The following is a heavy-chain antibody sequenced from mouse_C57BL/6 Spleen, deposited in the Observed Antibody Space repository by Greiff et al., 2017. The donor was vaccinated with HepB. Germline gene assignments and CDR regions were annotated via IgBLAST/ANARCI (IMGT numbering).Heavy chain of an antibody. V-gene: IGHV1-7*01. D-gene: IGHD2-4*01. J-gene: IGHJ3*01. CDR3: ARFYYDYDWAWFAY. Sequence: QVHVKQSGAELAKPGASVKLSCKASGYTFTSYWMHWVKQRPGQGLEWIGYINPSSGYTKYNQKFKDKATLTADKSSSTAYMQLSSLTYEDSAVYYCARFYYDYDWAWFAYWGQGTLVTVSA. CDR1: GYTFTSYW. CDR2: INPSSGYT.